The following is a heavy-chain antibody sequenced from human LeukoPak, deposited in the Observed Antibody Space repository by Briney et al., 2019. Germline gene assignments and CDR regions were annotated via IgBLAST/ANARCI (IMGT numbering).Heavy chain of an antibody. CDR1: GYTFTSYG. Sequence: ASVKVSCKASGYTFTSYGISWVRQAPGQGLEWMGWISAYSGNTNYAQNLQGRVTMTTDTSTSTAYMELRSLRSDDTAVYYCARAPDDYDFWSGPFDYWGRGTLVTVSS. D-gene: IGHD3-3*01. J-gene: IGHJ4*02. CDR3: ARAPDDYDFWSGPFDY. CDR2: ISAYSGNT. V-gene: IGHV1-18*01.